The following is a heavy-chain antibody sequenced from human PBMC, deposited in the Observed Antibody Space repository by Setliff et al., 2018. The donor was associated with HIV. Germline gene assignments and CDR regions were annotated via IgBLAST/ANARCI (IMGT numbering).Heavy chain of an antibody. CDR1: GYSFTTYA. Sequence: ASVKVSCKASGYSFTTYAIHWVRQAPGQRLEWVGWISTGNGQTKYSQNFQGRITFSRDTSASTVYMQLSSLKSEDTAVYYCARDGCSGQRCYLYNWFDPWGQGTLVTVSS. J-gene: IGHJ5*02. CDR2: ISTGNGQT. CDR3: ARDGCSGQRCYLYNWFDP. D-gene: IGHD2-15*01. V-gene: IGHV1-3*04.